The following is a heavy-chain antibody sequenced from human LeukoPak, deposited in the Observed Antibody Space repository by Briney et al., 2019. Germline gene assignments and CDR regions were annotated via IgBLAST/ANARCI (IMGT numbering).Heavy chain of an antibody. CDR3: AEGRIKMVHLSLTADAFHI. J-gene: IGHJ3*02. V-gene: IGHV3-9*01. CDR2: ISWEIGRR. D-gene: IGHD3-10*01. CDR1: GFIFDDFV. Sequence: GTSLRLSCKTSGFIFDDFVMHWVRQAPGKGLEWVSAISWEIGRRDYADSVKGRFTISRDNAKNSLHLQMNSLRTEDTALYYCAEGRIKMVHLSLTADAFHIWGQGTMVTVSS.